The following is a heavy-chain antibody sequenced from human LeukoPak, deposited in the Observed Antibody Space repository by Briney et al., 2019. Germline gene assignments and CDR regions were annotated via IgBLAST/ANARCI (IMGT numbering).Heavy chain of an antibody. CDR1: GGTFSSYA. V-gene: IGHV1-69*13. J-gene: IGHJ3*02. D-gene: IGHD2-15*01. Sequence: ASVKVSCKAFGGTFSSYAISWVRQAPGQGLEWVGGIIPIFGIANYAQNFQGRVTITADESTSTAYMELSSLRSEDTAVYYCARASGYCSGGSCFRIAFDIWGQGTMVTVSS. CDR2: IIPIFGIA. CDR3: ARASGYCSGGSCFRIAFDI.